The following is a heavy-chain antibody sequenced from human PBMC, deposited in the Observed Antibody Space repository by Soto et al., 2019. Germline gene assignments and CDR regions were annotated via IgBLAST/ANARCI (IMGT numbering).Heavy chain of an antibody. V-gene: IGHV4-30-4*01. CDR2: IYDSGST. D-gene: IGHD3-22*01. J-gene: IGHJ5*02. CDR1: GGSISRGDYY. CDR3: ARGISSGYYYVP. Sequence: QVQLQESGPGLVKPSQTLSLTCTVSGGSISRGDYYWSWIRQPPGKGLEWIGYIYDSGSTYYNPSLKSRVTISVDTSKNQFSLKLSSVTAADTAVYYCARGISSGYYYVPWGQGTLVTVSS.